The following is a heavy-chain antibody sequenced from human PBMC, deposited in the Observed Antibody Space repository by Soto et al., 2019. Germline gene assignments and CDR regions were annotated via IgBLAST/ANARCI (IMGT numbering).Heavy chain of an antibody. CDR2: ISYDGTNK. CDR3: AKDKYSSSWIDAFDI. V-gene: IGHV3-30*18. CDR1: GFTFSTYG. D-gene: IGHD6-13*01. J-gene: IGHJ3*02. Sequence: GSLRLSCAASGFTFSTYGMHWVRQAPGKGLEWVAVISYDGTNKYYADSVKGRFTISRDNSKHTLYLQMSSLRAEDTAVYYCAKDKYSSSWIDAFDIWGQGTMVTVSS.